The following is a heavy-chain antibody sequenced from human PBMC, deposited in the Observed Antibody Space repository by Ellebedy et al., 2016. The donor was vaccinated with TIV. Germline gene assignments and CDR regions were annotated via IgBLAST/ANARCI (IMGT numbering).Heavy chain of an antibody. CDR2: ISGSGGNT. Sequence: GESLKISXAASGFTFSGYAMSWVRQAPGKGLEWVSTISGSGGNTYYADSVKGRFTISRDYSKNTLYLQMNSLRAEDTAVYYCAREKYSSSWYGYYYYMDVWGKGTTVTVSS. J-gene: IGHJ6*03. CDR3: AREKYSSSWYGYYYYMDV. CDR1: GFTFSGYA. D-gene: IGHD6-13*01. V-gene: IGHV3-23*01.